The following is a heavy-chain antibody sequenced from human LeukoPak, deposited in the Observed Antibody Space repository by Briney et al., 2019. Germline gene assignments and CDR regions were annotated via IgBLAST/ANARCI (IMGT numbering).Heavy chain of an antibody. D-gene: IGHD3-10*01. CDR3: ARCITMVRGVIRPPDY. CDR2: IYYSGSA. J-gene: IGHJ4*02. CDR1: GGSISSSSYY. Sequence: PSETLSLTCTVSGGSISSSSYYWGWIRQSPGKGLEWIGSIYYSGSAYYNPSLKSRLTISVDTSKNQFSLKLSSVTAADTAVYYCARCITMVRGVIRPPDYWGQGTLVIVSS. V-gene: IGHV4-39*01.